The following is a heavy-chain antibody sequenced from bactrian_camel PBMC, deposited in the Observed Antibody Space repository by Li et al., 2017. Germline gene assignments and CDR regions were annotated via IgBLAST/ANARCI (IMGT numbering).Heavy chain of an antibody. Sequence: VQLVESGGGSVQAGGTLRLSCTASGNTKCMAWFRQAPGKEREGVAGIESDGSTSYADSVKGRFTISRDNAKNTVYLQMNSLKSEDTALYYCATRGEFTVAFGYWGQGTQVTVS. V-gene: IGHV3S53*01. CDR2: IESDGST. CDR1: GNTKC. CDR3: ATRGEFTVAFGY. J-gene: IGHJ6*01. D-gene: IGHD4*01.